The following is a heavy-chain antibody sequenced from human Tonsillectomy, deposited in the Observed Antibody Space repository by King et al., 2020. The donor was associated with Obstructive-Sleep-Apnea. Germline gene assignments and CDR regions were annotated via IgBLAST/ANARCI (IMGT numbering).Heavy chain of an antibody. CDR2: IYYSGST. J-gene: IGHJ5*02. CDR1: GGSITGSNYY. CDR3: ARVVTYYDTWSGLNWFDP. Sequence: QLQESGPGLVKPSETLSLTCTVSGGSITGSNYYWGWLRQPPGKGLEWIGSIYYSGSTYYNPSLKSRVTISIDTFEGQFSLKLSAVTAADTAMYYCARVVTYYDTWSGLNWFDPWGQGTLVTVSS. D-gene: IGHD3-3*01. V-gene: IGHV4-39*07.